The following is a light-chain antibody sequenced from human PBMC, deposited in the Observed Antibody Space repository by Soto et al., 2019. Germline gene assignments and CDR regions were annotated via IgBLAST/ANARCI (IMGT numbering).Light chain of an antibody. Sequence: DIQMTQSPSTLSASVGDRVTITCRASQSVSSWLAWYQQKPGKAPKLLIYKAPSLESGVPSRFSGSGSGTEFTLTISSLRPDDFATYYCQQYDSYSWTFGQGTKVEIK. V-gene: IGKV1-5*03. CDR1: QSVSSW. CDR3: QQYDSYSWT. J-gene: IGKJ1*01. CDR2: KAP.